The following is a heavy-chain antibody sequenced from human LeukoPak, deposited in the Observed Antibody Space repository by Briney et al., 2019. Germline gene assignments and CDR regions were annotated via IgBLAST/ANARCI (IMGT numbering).Heavy chain of an antibody. V-gene: IGHV3-11*04. Sequence: GGSLRLSCAASRFTFNDYYLSWIRQAPGKGLEWISYISNSGSTTYYADSVKGRFTISRDNAKNSLYLQMNSLRAEDTAVYYCARTGHYSSSWIGLYYFDYWGQGTLVTVSS. J-gene: IGHJ4*02. CDR1: RFTFNDYY. CDR3: ARTGHYSSSWIGLYYFDY. D-gene: IGHD6-13*01. CDR2: ISNSGSTT.